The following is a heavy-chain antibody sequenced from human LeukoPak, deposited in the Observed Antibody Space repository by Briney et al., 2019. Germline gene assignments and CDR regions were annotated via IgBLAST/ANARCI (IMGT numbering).Heavy chain of an antibody. CDR2: IYYSGST. Sequence: SETLSLTCTVSGGSISSYYWSRIRQPPGKGLEWVGYIYYSGSTNYNPSLKSRVTISVDRSKNQFSLKLSSVTAADTAVYYCASAYCGGDCYLDYWGQGTLVTVSS. D-gene: IGHD2-21*02. CDR3: ASAYCGGDCYLDY. J-gene: IGHJ4*02. V-gene: IGHV4-59*12. CDR1: GGSISSYY.